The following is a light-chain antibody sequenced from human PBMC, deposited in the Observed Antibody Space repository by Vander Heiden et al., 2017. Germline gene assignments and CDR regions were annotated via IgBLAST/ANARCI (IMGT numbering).Light chain of an antibody. CDR1: QSISDY. J-gene: IGKJ1*01. CDR3: QQTSSVPWT. Sequence: DIQMTQSPSSLSASVGDRVTITCRASQSISDYLNWYQHKSGKAPNLLVYGAATLQSGVPSRFSGSGSGTDFTLTSSSLQPEDLATYYCQQTSSVPWTFGQGTRVEIK. CDR2: GAA. V-gene: IGKV1-39*01.